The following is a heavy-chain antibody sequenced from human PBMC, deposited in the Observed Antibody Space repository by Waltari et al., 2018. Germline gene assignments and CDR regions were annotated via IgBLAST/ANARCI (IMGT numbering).Heavy chain of an antibody. CDR2: ICSGGSST. D-gene: IGHD3-10*01. Sequence: EVQLLESGGGLVQPGGSLRLSCAASGFTFSSYAMSWVRQAPGEGLEWVSVICSGGSSTYYADSVKGRFTISRDNSKNTLYLQMNSLRAEDTAVYYCAKDRARNWFDPWGQGTLVTVSS. J-gene: IGHJ5*02. V-gene: IGHV3-23*03. CDR1: GFTFSSYA. CDR3: AKDRARNWFDP.